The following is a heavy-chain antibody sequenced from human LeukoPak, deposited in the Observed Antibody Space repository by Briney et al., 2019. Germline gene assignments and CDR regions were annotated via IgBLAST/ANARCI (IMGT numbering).Heavy chain of an antibody. D-gene: IGHD3-10*01. Sequence: GGSLRLSCAASGFTFSGYYMSWIRQAPGKGLEWVSYISSSGSTIYYADSVKGRFTISRDNSKNTLYLQMNSLRAEDTAVYYCAKDGYYGSGSPDYYYYYMDVWGKGTTVTISS. J-gene: IGHJ6*03. CDR1: GFTFSGYY. CDR2: ISSSGSTI. CDR3: AKDGYYGSGSPDYYYYYMDV. V-gene: IGHV3-11*04.